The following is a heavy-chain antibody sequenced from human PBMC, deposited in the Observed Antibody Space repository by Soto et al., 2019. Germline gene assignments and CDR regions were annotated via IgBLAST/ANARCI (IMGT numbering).Heavy chain of an antibody. Sequence: EVQLLESGGGLVQPGGSLRLSCAASGFTFSSYAMSWVRQAPGKGLEWVSAISGSGGSTYYADSVKGRFTISRDNSKNTLYLQMNSLRAEDTAVYYCVKDPVVVVVAATMGFDYWGQGTLVTVSS. CDR2: ISGSGGST. V-gene: IGHV3-23*01. J-gene: IGHJ4*02. CDR3: VKDPVVVVVAATMGFDY. CDR1: GFTFSSYA. D-gene: IGHD2-15*01.